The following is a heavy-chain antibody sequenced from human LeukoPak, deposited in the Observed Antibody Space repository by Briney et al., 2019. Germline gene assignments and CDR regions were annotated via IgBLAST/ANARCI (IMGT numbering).Heavy chain of an antibody. V-gene: IGHV4-59*05. J-gene: IGHJ5*02. Sequence: SETLSLTCTVSGGSISSYYWSWIRQPAGKGLEWIGSIYFSGSTYYNPSLKSRVTISVDTSKNQFSLKLSSVTAADTAVYYCARLWQNWFDPWGQGTLVTVSS. CDR3: ARLWQNWFDP. CDR2: IYFSGST. CDR1: GGSISSYY.